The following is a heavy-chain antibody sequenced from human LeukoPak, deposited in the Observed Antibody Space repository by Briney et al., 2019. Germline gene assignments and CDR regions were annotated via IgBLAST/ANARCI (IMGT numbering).Heavy chain of an antibody. CDR1: AGSISSSSYY. CDR2: IYYSGST. D-gene: IGHD3-22*01. CDR3: ARQTDYYDSSGYYPGADYLDY. V-gene: IGHV4-39*01. J-gene: IGHJ4*02. Sequence: SETLSLTCTVSAGSISSSSYYWGWIRQPPGKGREWTGSIYYSGSTYYNPSLKSRVTISVDTSKNQFSLKLSSVTAADTAVYYCARQTDYYDSSGYYPGADYLDYWGQGTLVTVSS.